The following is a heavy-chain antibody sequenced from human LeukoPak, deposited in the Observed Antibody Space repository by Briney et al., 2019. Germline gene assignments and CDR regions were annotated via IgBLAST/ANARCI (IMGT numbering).Heavy chain of an antibody. Sequence: GGSLRLSCAASGFTVSSNYMSWVRQAPGKGLEWVSVIYSGGSTYYADSVKGRFTISRDNSKNTLYLQMNSLRAEDTAVYYCASPSSRIAAAGHDAFDIWGQGTMVTVSS. J-gene: IGHJ3*02. CDR2: IYSGGST. CDR3: ASPSSRIAAAGHDAFDI. V-gene: IGHV3-53*01. CDR1: GFTVSSNY. D-gene: IGHD6-13*01.